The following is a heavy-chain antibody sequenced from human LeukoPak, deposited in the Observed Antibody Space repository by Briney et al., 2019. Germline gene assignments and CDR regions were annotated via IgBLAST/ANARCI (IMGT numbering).Heavy chain of an antibody. CDR2: IIPIFGSA. CDR1: GGTFSSYG. V-gene: IGHV1-69*05. Sequence: GASVKVSCKASGGTFSSYGISWVRQAPGKGLEWVGGIIPIFGSANYAQKFQGRVTITTDESTSTAYMELSSLRSEDTAVYYCARGGGYSGSSDDWGQGTLVTVYS. D-gene: IGHD1-26*01. CDR3: ARGGGYSGSSDD. J-gene: IGHJ4*02.